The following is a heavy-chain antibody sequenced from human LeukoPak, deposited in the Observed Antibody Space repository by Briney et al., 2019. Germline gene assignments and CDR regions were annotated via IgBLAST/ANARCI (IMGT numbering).Heavy chain of an antibody. CDR2: IYYSGNT. J-gene: IGHJ5*02. CDR3: ARSYDSSERFDP. Sequence: SETLSLTCTVSGGSINSASYYWGWIRQPPGKGLEWIGSIYYSGNTYYNPSLKSRVTLSMDTSKNQFSLKLSSVTAADTAVYYCARSYDSSERFDPWGQGTLVTVSS. D-gene: IGHD3-22*01. V-gene: IGHV4-39*07. CDR1: GGSINSASYY.